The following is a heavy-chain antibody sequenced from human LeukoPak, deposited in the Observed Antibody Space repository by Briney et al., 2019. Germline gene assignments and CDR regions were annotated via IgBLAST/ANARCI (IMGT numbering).Heavy chain of an antibody. Sequence: SETLSLTCTVSGGSISSYYWSWIRQPPGKGLEWIGYIYYSGSTNYNPSLKSRVTISVDTSKNQLSLDLSSVTAADTAVYYCARHSLVFYGSGSYFLNSMDVWGQGTTVTVSS. V-gene: IGHV4-59*08. J-gene: IGHJ6*02. CDR3: ARHSLVFYGSGSYFLNSMDV. CDR1: GGSISSYY. CDR2: IYYSGST. D-gene: IGHD3-10*01.